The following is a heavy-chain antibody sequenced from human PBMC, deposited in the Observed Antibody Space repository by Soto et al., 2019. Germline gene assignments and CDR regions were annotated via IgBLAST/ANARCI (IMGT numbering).Heavy chain of an antibody. CDR2: ISGSGGST. CDR1: GFTFSSYA. V-gene: IGHV3-23*01. Sequence: EVQLLESGGGLVQPGGSLRLSCAASGFTFSSYAMSWVRQAPGEGLEWVSAISGSGGSTYYADSVKGRFTISRDNSKNTLYLQMNSLRAEDTAVYYCAKGIAAAGIFDYWGQGTLVTVSS. J-gene: IGHJ4*02. CDR3: AKGIAAAGIFDY. D-gene: IGHD6-13*01.